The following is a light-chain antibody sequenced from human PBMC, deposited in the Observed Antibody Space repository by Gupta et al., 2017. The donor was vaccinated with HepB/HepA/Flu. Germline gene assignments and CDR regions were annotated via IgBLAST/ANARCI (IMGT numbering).Light chain of an antibody. J-gene: IGLJ2*01. CDR2: KDS. Sequence: SYELTQPPSVSVSPGQTARITCYGHALPKQYAYWYQQKPGQSPVLVIYKDSERPSGIPERFSGSSSGTTVTLTISGVQAEDEADYYCQSADSSGTYVVFGGGTKLTVL. CDR1: ALPKQY. CDR3: QSADSSGTYVV. V-gene: IGLV3-25*03.